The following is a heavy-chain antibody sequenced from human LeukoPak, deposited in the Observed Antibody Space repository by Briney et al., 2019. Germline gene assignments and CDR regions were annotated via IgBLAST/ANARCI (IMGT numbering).Heavy chain of an antibody. J-gene: IGHJ4*02. V-gene: IGHV3-23*01. CDR3: VKDQREAYGSGWSRDFDY. Sequence: GGTLRLSCAASGFTFSSYGMSWVRQAPGKGLEWVSAISGSGGSTYYADSVKGRFTISRDNSKNTLYLQLNSLRAEDTAVYYCVKDQREAYGSGWSRDFDYWGQGTLVTVSS. D-gene: IGHD6-19*01. CDR1: GFTFSSYG. CDR2: ISGSGGST.